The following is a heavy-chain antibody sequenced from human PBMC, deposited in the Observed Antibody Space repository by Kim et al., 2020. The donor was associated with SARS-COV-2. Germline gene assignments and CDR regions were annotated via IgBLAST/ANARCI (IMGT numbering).Heavy chain of an antibody. CDR3: AKEGGYYDSSGYYPYWYFDL. CDR1: GFTFSSYA. J-gene: IGHJ2*01. D-gene: IGHD3-22*01. Sequence: GGSLRLSCAASGFTFSSYAMSWVRQAPGKGLEWVSAISGSGGSTYYADSVKGRFTISRDNSKNTLYLQMNSLRAEDTAVYYCAKEGGYYDSSGYYPYWYFDLWGRGTLVTVSS. V-gene: IGHV3-23*01. CDR2: ISGSGGST.